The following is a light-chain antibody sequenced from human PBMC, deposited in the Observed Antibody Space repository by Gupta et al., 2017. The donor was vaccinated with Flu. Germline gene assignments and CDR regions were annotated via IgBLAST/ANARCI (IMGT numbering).Light chain of an antibody. J-gene: IGKJ2*01. CDR1: QRSRSG. Sequence: DIQMTQSPSPLSASVGDRVTITGRASQRSRSGLAWNQRKPGKAPKLLVYKASSLESGVPTRFSGSGSGTEFTRTISSLEPDDLATDYCQQYKREGYTFGQGTKLEIK. V-gene: IGKV1-5*03. CDR2: KAS. CDR3: QQYKREGYT.